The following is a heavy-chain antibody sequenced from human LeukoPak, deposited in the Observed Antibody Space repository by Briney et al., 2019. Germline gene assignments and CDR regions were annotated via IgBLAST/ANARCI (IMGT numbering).Heavy chain of an antibody. D-gene: IGHD3-10*01. Sequence: GGSLRLSCAASGFTFSSNAMSWVRQAPGKGLEWVSVIVGNGGRTYYADSVNGRFTISRDNSKNTLSLQMNSLRAEDTAVYYCAKDAVAPGSSGDYFDYWGQGTLVTVSS. CDR1: GFTFSSNA. V-gene: IGHV3-23*01. J-gene: IGHJ4*02. CDR2: IVGNGGRT. CDR3: AKDAVAPGSSGDYFDY.